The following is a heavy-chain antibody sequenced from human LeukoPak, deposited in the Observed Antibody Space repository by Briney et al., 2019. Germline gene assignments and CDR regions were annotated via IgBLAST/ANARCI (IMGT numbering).Heavy chain of an antibody. Sequence: ASVKVSCKASGYTFTIYGISWVRQAPGQGLEWMGWISAYNGNTNYAQKLQGRVTMTTDTSTSTAYMELRSLRSDDTAVYYCAREEGRWLVRLYYYGMDVWGKGTTVTVSS. CDR1: GYTFTIYG. CDR2: ISAYNGNT. CDR3: AREEGRWLVRLYYYGMDV. J-gene: IGHJ6*04. D-gene: IGHD6-19*01. V-gene: IGHV1-18*01.